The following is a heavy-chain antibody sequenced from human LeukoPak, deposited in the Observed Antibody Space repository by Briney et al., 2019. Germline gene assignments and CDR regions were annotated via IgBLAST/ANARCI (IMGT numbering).Heavy chain of an antibody. CDR1: GFTFSSYA. CDR2: IRVSGST. CDR3: ARDPGYSNSPYYLDY. D-gene: IGHD5-12*01. Sequence: GGSLRLSCTTSGFTFSSYALSWVRQAPGKGLEWVSGIRVSGSTYYPDSVTGRFTISRDNSENTLYLQMNSLRAEDTAVFYCARDPGYSNSPYYLDYWGQGTLVTVSS. J-gene: IGHJ4*02. V-gene: IGHV3-23*01.